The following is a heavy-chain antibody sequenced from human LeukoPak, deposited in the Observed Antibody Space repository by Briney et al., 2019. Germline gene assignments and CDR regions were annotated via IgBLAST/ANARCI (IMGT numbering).Heavy chain of an antibody. J-gene: IGHJ4*02. CDR2: ISYDGSNK. D-gene: IGHD6-19*01. V-gene: IGHV3-30-3*01. Sequence: GRSLGPSCAASGFTFSSYAMHWVRQAPGKGLEWVAVISYDGSNKYYADSVKGRFTISRDNSKNTLYLQMNSLRAEDTAVYYCAKGYSGWSLDYWGQGTLVTVSS. CDR3: AKGYSGWSLDY. CDR1: GFTFSSYA.